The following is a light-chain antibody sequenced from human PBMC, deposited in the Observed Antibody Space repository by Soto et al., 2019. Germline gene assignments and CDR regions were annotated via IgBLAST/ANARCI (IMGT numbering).Light chain of an antibody. V-gene: IGKV1-5*03. Sequence: DIQMTQSPSTLSASVGDRVTVTCRASQNVSNWLAWYQQKPGKAPNLLIYMASYLQGGVPSRFSGSGSGTEFTLTISSLLPEDSATYYCQQYNSQWTFGQGTKVEVK. CDR1: QNVSNW. J-gene: IGKJ1*01. CDR3: QQYNSQWT. CDR2: MAS.